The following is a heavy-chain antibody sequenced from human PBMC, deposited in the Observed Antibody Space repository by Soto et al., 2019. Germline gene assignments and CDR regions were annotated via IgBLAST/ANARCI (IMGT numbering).Heavy chain of an antibody. V-gene: IGHV1-46*01. CDR1: GYTFTSYS. Sequence: ASVKVSCKASGYTFTSYSMQWVRQAPGQGLEWMGMINPSVGTTSYAQKFQGRVTITADKSTSTAYMELSSLRSEDTAVYYCARGPRVRRPFDYWGQGTLVTVSS. J-gene: IGHJ4*02. CDR3: ARGPRVRRPFDY. CDR2: INPSVGTT.